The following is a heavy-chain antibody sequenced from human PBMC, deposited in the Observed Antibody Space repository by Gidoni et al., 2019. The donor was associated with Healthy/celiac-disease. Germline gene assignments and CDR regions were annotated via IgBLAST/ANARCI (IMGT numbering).Heavy chain of an antibody. J-gene: IGHJ6*02. V-gene: IGHV1-69*01. CDR2: IIPIFGTA. CDR1: GGTFSSYA. D-gene: IGHD2-21*02. Sequence: QVQLVQSGAEVKKPGSSVKVSCKASGGTFSSYAISWVRQAPGQGLEWMGGIIPIFGTANYAQKFQGRVTITADESTSTAYMELSSLRSEDTAVYYCARGTIVVVTATPDYYYYYGMDVWGQGTTVTVSS. CDR3: ARGTIVVVTATPDYYYYYGMDV.